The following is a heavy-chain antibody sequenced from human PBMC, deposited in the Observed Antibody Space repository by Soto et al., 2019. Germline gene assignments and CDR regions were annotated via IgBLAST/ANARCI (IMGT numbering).Heavy chain of an antibody. D-gene: IGHD6-6*01. CDR3: ARVGLAARDNWFDP. V-gene: IGHV4-38-2*01. Sequence: PSETLSLTCAVSGYSISSGYYWGWIRQPPGKGLEWIGSIYHSGSTYYNPSLKSRVTISVGTSKNQFSLKLSSVTAADTAVYYCARVGLAARDNWFDPWGQGTLVTVSS. CDR1: GYSISSGYY. J-gene: IGHJ5*02. CDR2: IYHSGST.